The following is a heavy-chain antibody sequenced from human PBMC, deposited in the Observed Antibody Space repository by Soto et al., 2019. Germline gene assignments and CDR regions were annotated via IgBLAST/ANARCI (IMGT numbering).Heavy chain of an antibody. V-gene: IGHV3-23*01. Sequence: PGGSLRLSCAASGIAFSSVAMTWVRQAPGKGLQWVSSISDNGGNTDYADSVKGRFTISRDNSKNTLYLQMNNLRAEDTAVYYCAKLYWNPRYFDYWGQGARVTVSS. CDR3: AKLYWNPRYFDY. CDR2: ISDNGGNT. D-gene: IGHD1-1*01. J-gene: IGHJ4*02. CDR1: GIAFSSVA.